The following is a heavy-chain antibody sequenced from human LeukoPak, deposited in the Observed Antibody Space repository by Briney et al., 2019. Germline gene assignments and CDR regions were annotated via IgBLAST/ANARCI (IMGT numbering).Heavy chain of an antibody. CDR1: GFTFSSYA. CDR2: ISGSGGST. Sequence: GGSLRLSCAASGFTFSSYAMSWVRQAPGKGLEWVSAISGSGGSTYYADSVKGRFTISRDNSKNTLYLQMNSLRAEDTAVYYCAKAAGVVVPAATGGYYYYYYMDVWGKGTTVTVSS. CDR3: AKAAGVVVPAATGGYYYYYYMDV. J-gene: IGHJ6*03. D-gene: IGHD2-2*01. V-gene: IGHV3-23*01.